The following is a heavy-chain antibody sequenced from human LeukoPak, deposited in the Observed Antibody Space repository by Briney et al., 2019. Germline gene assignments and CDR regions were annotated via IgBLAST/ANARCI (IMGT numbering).Heavy chain of an antibody. CDR1: GFTVSSNY. Sequence: PGGSLRLSCAASGFTVSSNYMSWVRQAPGRGLELVSVIYSGGSTYYAGSVKGRFTISRDNSKNTLYLQMNSLRAEDTAVYYCARDHYYDSSGYYRFDYWGQGTLVTVSS. V-gene: IGHV3-53*01. CDR2: IYSGGST. J-gene: IGHJ4*02. D-gene: IGHD3-22*01. CDR3: ARDHYYDSSGYYRFDY.